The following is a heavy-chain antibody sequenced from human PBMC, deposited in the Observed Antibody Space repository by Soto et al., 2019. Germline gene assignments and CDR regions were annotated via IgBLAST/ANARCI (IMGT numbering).Heavy chain of an antibody. CDR1: GFTFGSYG. D-gene: IGHD2-8*02. CDR3: ANIRNVVYAHNAY. J-gene: IGHJ4*02. V-gene: IGHV3-30*18. CDR2: ISYDGSNK. Sequence: GGSLRLSCAASGFTFGSYGMHWVRQAPGKGLEWVAVISYDGSNKYYADSVRGRFAISRDNSNNMLYLQMNSLRAEDTAVYYCANIRNVVYAHNAYWGLGTLVTVSS.